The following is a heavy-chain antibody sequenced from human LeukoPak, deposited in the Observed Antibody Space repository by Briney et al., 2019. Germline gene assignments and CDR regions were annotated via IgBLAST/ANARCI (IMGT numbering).Heavy chain of an antibody. V-gene: IGHV3-66*01. CDR3: ARTYYDFWGGYYLDY. CDR1: GFTVSSNY. CDR2: IYSGGST. J-gene: IGHJ4*02. D-gene: IGHD3-3*01. Sequence: GGSLRLSCAASGFTVSSNYMSWVRQAPGKGLEWVSVIYSGGSTYYADSVKGRFTISRDNSKNTLYLQMNSLRAEDTAVYYCARTYYDFWGGYYLDYWGQGTLVTVSS.